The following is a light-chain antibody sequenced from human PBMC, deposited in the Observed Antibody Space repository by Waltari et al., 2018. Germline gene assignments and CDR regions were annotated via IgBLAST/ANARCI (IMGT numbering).Light chain of an antibody. CDR2: EVN. J-gene: IGLJ3*02. CDR3: CSFTRASTWV. CDR1: NGDIGNYNY. V-gene: IGLV2-14*01. Sequence: QSALTQPASVSGSPGQSITISCTGTNGDIGNYNYVPWYQQHPGKAPKLIIYEVNNRPSGVHNRFPGSKSGNTASLPISGLQAEDEADYYCCSFTRASTWVFGGGTKLTVL.